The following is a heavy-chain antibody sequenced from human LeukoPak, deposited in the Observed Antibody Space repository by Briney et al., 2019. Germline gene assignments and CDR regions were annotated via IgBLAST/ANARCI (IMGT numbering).Heavy chain of an antibody. V-gene: IGHV3-23*01. J-gene: IGHJ4*02. CDR2: ISGSGGST. CDR3: AKDRGYCSSTSCYRGDYYFDY. D-gene: IGHD2-2*02. CDR1: GFTFSSYA. Sequence: GGSLRLSCAASGFTFSSYAMSWVRQAPGKGLEWVSAISGSGGSTYYVDSVKGRFTISRDNSKNTLYLQMNSLRAEDTAVYYCAKDRGYCSSTSCYRGDYYFDYWGQGTLVTVSS.